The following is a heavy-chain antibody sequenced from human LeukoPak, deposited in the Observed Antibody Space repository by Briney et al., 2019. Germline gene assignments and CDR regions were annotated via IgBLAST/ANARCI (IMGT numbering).Heavy chain of an antibody. V-gene: IGHV3-23*01. CDR2: ISGSGDNT. CDR1: GFTFRTYA. Sequence: GGSLRLSCAASGFTFRTYAMNWVRQAPGRGLEWVSGISGSGDNTYYADSVKGRFTISRDNSKNTLYLQMNSLRAEDTAVYYCAKGDDILTGYLSYFDYWGQGTLVTVSS. J-gene: IGHJ4*02. D-gene: IGHD3-9*01. CDR3: AKGDDILTGYLSYFDY.